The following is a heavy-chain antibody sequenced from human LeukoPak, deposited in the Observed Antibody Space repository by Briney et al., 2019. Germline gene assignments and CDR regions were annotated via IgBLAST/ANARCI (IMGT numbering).Heavy chain of an antibody. Sequence: PGGSLRLSCAASGFTFSSYAMSWVRQAPGKRLEWVSAISGSGGSTYYADSVKGRFTISRDNSKNTLYLQMNSLRAEDTAVYYCAKSLGASYFDFWSGYHKIYYYYGMDVWGQGTTVTVSS. CDR3: AKSLGASYFDFWSGYHKIYYYYGMDV. CDR1: GFTFSSYA. J-gene: IGHJ6*02. CDR2: ISGSGGST. V-gene: IGHV3-23*01. D-gene: IGHD3-3*01.